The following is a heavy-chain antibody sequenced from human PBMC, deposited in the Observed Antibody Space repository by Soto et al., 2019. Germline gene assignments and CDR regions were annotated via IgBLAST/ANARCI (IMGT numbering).Heavy chain of an antibody. J-gene: IGHJ4*02. Sequence: QVQLQESGPGLVKPSKTLSLTCSVSGVSVSSGSYYWSWIRQPPGKGLEWIGYIYHYTGGTNYNPSLKSRVTLSVDTSKNQLSLKLSSVTAADTAVYYCARVNGGPYYFDKWGQGTLVTVSS. V-gene: IGHV4-61*01. CDR1: GVSVSSGSYY. CDR2: IYHYTGGT. CDR3: ARVNGGPYYFDK. D-gene: IGHD4-17*01.